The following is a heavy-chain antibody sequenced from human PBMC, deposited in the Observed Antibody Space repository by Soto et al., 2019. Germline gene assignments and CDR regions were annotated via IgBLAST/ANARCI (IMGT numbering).Heavy chain of an antibody. CDR2: IYYSGST. CDR1: GGSISSSSYY. V-gene: IGHV4-39*01. J-gene: IGHJ6*02. CDR3: ASPVLLQYNYGMDV. D-gene: IGHD2-15*01. Sequence: SETLSLTCTVSGGSISSSSYYWGWIRQPPGKGLEWIGSIYYSGSTYYNPSLKSRVTISVDTSKNQFSLKLSSVTAADTAVYYCASPVLLQYNYGMDVWGQGTTVTVSS.